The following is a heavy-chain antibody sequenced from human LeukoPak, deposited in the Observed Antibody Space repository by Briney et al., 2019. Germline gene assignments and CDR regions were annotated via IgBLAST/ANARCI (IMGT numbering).Heavy chain of an antibody. J-gene: IGHJ4*02. CDR1: GFTFDDYA. D-gene: IGHD3-22*01. CDR3: AKGYTATMIVS. Sequence: GGSLRLSCAASGFTFDDYAMHWVRQAPGKGLEWVSGIGWNSGSIGYADSVKGRFTISRDNAKNSLYLQMNSLRAEDTALYYCAKGYTATMIVSWGQGTLVTVSS. V-gene: IGHV3-9*01. CDR2: IGWNSGSI.